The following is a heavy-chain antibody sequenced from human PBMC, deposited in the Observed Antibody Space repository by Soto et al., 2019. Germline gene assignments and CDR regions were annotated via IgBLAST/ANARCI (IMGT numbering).Heavy chain of an antibody. J-gene: IGHJ4*02. CDR1: GFTFDDYA. V-gene: IGHV3-9*01. CDR3: ATDTGGYDLTYXY. D-gene: IGHD5-12*01. Sequence: PGGSLXLSCAASGFTFDDYAMHWVRQAPGKGLEWVSGISWNSGSIGYADSVKGRFTISRDNAKNSLYLQMNSLRAEDTALYYCATDTGGYDLTYXYWGQGTLVXVSS. CDR2: ISWNSGSI.